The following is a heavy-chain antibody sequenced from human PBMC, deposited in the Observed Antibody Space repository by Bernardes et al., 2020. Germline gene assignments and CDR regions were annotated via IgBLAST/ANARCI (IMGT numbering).Heavy chain of an antibody. Sequence: GGSLRLSCAASGFTFSSYAMHWVRQAPGKGLEWVVVISYDGCYKYYADSVKGRFTISRDNSKNTLYLQMNSLRAEDTAMYYCARPLGTFGNYYQYGMNVWGQGTTVTVSS. J-gene: IGHJ6*02. V-gene: IGHV3-30*04. CDR3: ARPLGTFGNYYQYGMNV. CDR1: GFTFSSYA. CDR2: ISYDGCYK. D-gene: IGHD7-27*01.